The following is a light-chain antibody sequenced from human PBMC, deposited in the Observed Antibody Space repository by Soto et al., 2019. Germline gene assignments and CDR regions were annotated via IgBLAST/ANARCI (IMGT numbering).Light chain of an antibody. CDR3: QQYGSSHPIT. CDR2: AAS. Sequence: EIELSHSPGTLSFSPWEWASMXFQASQSVFNNYLAWYQQKPGQAPRLLIYAASSRATDIPDRVSGIGSGTHFTLTISRLEPEDSAVYYCQQYGSSHPITFGQGTRLEI. CDR1: QSVFNNY. V-gene: IGKV3-20*01. J-gene: IGKJ5*01.